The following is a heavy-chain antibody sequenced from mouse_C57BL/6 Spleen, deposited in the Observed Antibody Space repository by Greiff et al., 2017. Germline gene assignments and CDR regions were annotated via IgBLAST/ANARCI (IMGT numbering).Heavy chain of an antibody. CDR2: IDPSDSYT. V-gene: IGHV1-69*01. Sequence: QVQLQQSGAELVMPGASVKLSCKASGYTFTSYWMHWVKQRPGQGLEWIGEIDPSDSYTNYNQKFKGKSTLTVDKSSSTAYMQLSSLTSEDSAVYYCARGRATDYWGQGTTLTVSS. D-gene: IGHD3-1*01. CDR3: ARGRATDY. CDR1: GYTFTSYW. J-gene: IGHJ2*01.